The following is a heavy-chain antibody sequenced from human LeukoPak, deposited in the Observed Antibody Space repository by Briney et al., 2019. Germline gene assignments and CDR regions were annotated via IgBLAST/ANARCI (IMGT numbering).Heavy chain of an antibody. CDR3: ARVAYCGGDCYSTDY. CDR2: ISGSGGST. CDR1: GFTFSSYA. V-gene: IGHV3-23*01. Sequence: GGSLRLSCAASGFTFSSYAMSWVRQAPGKGLEWVSAISGSGGSTYYADSVKGRFTISRDNSKNTLYLQMNSLRAEDTAVYYCARVAYCGGDCYSTDYWGQGTLVTVSS. D-gene: IGHD2-21*02. J-gene: IGHJ4*02.